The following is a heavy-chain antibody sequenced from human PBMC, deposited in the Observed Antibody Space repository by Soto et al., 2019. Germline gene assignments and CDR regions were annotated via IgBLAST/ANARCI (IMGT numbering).Heavy chain of an antibody. V-gene: IGHV4-31*03. CDR2: IYYSGRT. Sequence: QVQLQESGPGLVKPSQTLSLTCTVSGGSISSGGYYWSWIRQHPGKGLEWIGYIYYSGRTYYNPSLKRRVTISVNTSKNQFSLKLSSVTAADTDVYYCARDYFTLTVTAHDAFDIWGQGTMVTVSS. J-gene: IGHJ3*02. CDR1: GGSISSGGYY. CDR3: ARDYFTLTVTAHDAFDI. D-gene: IGHD4-17*01.